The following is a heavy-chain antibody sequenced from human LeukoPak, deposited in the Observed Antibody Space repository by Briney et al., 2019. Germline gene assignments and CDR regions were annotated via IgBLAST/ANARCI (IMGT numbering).Heavy chain of an antibody. D-gene: IGHD4-17*01. Sequence: LETLSLTCTVSGGSISSYYWSWIRQPPGKGLEWIGYIYYSGSTNYNPSLKSRVTISVDTSKNQFSLKLSSVTAADTAVYYCVRFYDYGDAGFDYWGQGTLVTVSS. J-gene: IGHJ4*02. CDR1: GGSISSYY. V-gene: IGHV4-59*01. CDR2: IYYSGST. CDR3: VRFYDYGDAGFDY.